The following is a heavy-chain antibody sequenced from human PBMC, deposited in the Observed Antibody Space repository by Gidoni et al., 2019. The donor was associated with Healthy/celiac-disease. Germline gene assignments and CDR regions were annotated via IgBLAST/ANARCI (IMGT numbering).Heavy chain of an antibody. CDR1: GFTFSSYA. V-gene: IGHV3-23*01. Sequence: EVQLLESGGGVGRPGGSLRRAWAASGFTFSSYAMSWVRQAPGKGLEWGSAISGSGGSIYYADSVKGRFTISRDNSKNTLYLQMNSLRAEDTAVYYCAPLGSNYYYYGMDVWGQGTTVTVSS. CDR2: ISGSGGSI. CDR3: APLGSNYYYYGMDV. J-gene: IGHJ6*02. D-gene: IGHD4-4*01.